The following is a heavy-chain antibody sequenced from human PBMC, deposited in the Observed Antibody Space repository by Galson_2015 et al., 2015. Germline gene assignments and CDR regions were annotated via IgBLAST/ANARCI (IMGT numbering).Heavy chain of an antibody. Sequence: SLRISCAASGFMFTDCYMNWIRQAPGKGLEWISHISVSGKTIYYADSVKGRFIISRDNANNSVYLQMNNLTPEDTAVYYCARNLHFYYGSRAFDHWGQGALVTVSS. D-gene: IGHD3-10*01. V-gene: IGHV3-11*01. CDR1: GFMFTDCY. J-gene: IGHJ4*02. CDR2: ISVSGKTI. CDR3: ARNLHFYYGSRAFDH.